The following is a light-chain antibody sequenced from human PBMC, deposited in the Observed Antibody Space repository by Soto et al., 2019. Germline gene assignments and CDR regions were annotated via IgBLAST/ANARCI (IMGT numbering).Light chain of an antibody. J-gene: IGKJ1*01. Sequence: EIVMTQSPATLSVSPGERATLSCRASQSVSSNLAWYQQKPGQAPRLLIYGASTRATGIPARFSGSGSGTQVPPTISSLQSEDFAVYYCRQYNNWPPWTFGQGTKVEIK. CDR2: GAS. V-gene: IGKV3-15*01. CDR1: QSVSSN. CDR3: RQYNNWPPWT.